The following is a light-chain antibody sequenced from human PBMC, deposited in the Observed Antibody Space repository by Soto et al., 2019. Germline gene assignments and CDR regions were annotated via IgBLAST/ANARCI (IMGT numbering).Light chain of an antibody. CDR2: EVS. J-gene: IGLJ1*01. CDR1: SSDVGGYNY. V-gene: IGLV2-14*01. CDR3: SSYTSSRTYV. Sequence: QSALTQPASVSGSPGQSITISCTGTSSDVGGYNYVSWYQQHTGKAPKLMIYEVSNRPSGVSNRFSGSKSGNTASLTISGLQADDEADYYCSSYTSSRTYVFGTGTKLTVL.